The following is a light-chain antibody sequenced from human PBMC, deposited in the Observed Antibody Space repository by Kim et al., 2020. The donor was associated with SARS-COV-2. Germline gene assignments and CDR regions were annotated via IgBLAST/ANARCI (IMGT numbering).Light chain of an antibody. J-gene: IGLJ3*02. Sequence: GQRVTISCFGSSSNIGGNSVNWYQQPPGTAPKLLIYNDNQWPSGVPDRFSGSKSGTSASLAISGLQSEDEADYYCAAWDDSLSGWVFGGGTQLTVL. CDR2: NDN. V-gene: IGLV1-44*01. CDR3: AAWDDSLSGWV. CDR1: SSNIGGNS.